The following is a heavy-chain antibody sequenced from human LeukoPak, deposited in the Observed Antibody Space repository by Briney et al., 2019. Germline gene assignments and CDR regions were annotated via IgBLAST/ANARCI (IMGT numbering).Heavy chain of an antibody. V-gene: IGHV3-23*01. CDR3: AKDPPFRVVESY. Sequence: GGSLRLSCAASGFTFASHAMNWVRQAPGRGLEWVSSITSSGDRTYYADSVKGRFTVFRDNSKNTLYLQINNLRAEDTGLYSCAKDPPFRVVESYWGHRTLVIVSS. CDR2: ITSSGDRT. D-gene: IGHD3-16*02. J-gene: IGHJ4*01. CDR1: GFTFASHA.